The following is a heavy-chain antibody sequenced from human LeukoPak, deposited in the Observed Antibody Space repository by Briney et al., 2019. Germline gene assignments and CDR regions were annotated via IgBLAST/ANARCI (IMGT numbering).Heavy chain of an antibody. D-gene: IGHD3-22*01. CDR2: IYYTGST. Sequence: SETLSLTCTVSGVSITNYYWSWIRQPPGKGLEWIGYIYYTGSTNYNLSLRSRVTISVDTSKNQFSLKLRSMTAADTAAYFCAGGGDSGGYYYPMFDYWGQGTLVTVSS. CDR1: GVSITNYY. V-gene: IGHV4-59*01. J-gene: IGHJ4*02. CDR3: AGGGDSGGYYYPMFDY.